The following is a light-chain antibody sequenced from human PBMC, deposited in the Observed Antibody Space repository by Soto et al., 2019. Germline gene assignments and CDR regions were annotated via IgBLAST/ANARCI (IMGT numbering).Light chain of an antibody. CDR2: DTS. J-gene: IGKJ4*01. V-gene: IGKV3-15*01. CDR1: QGIGDT. CDR3: QRYNNWPLT. Sequence: EVVMRQSPATLSVSPGKGATLSCRASQGIGDTLAWYQHKPGQTPRLLIYDTSTRSTGVPARFSGSRCGTEFTLTINSLQSEDFAVYYCQRYNNWPLTFGGGTKVDIK.